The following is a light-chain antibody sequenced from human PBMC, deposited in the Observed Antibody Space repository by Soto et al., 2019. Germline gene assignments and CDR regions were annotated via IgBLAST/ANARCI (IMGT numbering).Light chain of an antibody. V-gene: IGLV7-46*01. CDR3: LLSYNGPYV. Sequence: QAVVTQEPSLTVSPGGTVTLTCGSSTGAVTNGHYPYWFQQKPGQAPRTLIYDTTNGHSWTPARFSGSLLGGKAALTLSGAQPEDGAEYYCLLSYNGPYVFGTGTKVTVL. CDR1: TGAVTNGHY. J-gene: IGLJ1*01. CDR2: DTT.